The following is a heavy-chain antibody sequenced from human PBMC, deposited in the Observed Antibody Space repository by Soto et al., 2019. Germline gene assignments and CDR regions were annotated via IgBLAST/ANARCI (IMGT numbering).Heavy chain of an antibody. CDR2: ISAYNGNT. CDR1: DYSFTNYG. V-gene: IGHV1-18*01. D-gene: IGHD6-19*01. Sequence: QDQLVQSGVEVKKPGASVKVSCKASDYSFTNYGITWVRQAPGQGFEWMGWISAYNGNTNYAQKFQGRVTMTTDASTSTAYLELRSLRSDDTAVYYCARDRGVAPPVAGNTHYYYYMDVWGKGTTVTVSS. CDR3: ARDRGVAPPVAGNTHYYYYMDV. J-gene: IGHJ6*03.